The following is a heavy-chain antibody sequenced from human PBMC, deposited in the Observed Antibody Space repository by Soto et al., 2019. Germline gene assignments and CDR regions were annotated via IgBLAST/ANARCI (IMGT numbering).Heavy chain of an antibody. J-gene: IGHJ3*02. V-gene: IGHV3-30-3*01. D-gene: IGHD5-18*01. CDR3: ARGYSYGPNWESDALDI. Sequence: QVQLVESGGGLVKPGRSLRLSCAASGFSFSIYAMHWFRQAPGKGLEGVAVISYHGSTEYYGDSVKGRFTISRDNSKNTLYLQMYSLRPEDTAIYYCARGYSYGPNWESDALDIWGQGAMVTVSS. CDR2: ISYHGSTE. CDR1: GFSFSIYA.